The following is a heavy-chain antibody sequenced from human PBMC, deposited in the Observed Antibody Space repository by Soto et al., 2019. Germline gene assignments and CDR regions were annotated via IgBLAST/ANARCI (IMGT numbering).Heavy chain of an antibody. CDR3: ARGLSPHYYDSSGYVNWFDP. J-gene: IGHJ5*02. V-gene: IGHV1-8*02. CDR1: GYTFTSYG. CDR2: ISAYNGNT. Sequence: ASVKVSCKASGYTFTSYGISWVRQAPGQGLEWMGWISAYNGNTGYAQKFQGRVTMTRNTSISTAYMELSSLRSEDTAVYYCARGLSPHYYDSSGYVNWFDPWGQGTLVTVSS. D-gene: IGHD3-22*01.